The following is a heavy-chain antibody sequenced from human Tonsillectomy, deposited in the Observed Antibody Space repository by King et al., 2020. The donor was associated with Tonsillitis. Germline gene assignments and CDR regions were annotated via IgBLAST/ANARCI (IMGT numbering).Heavy chain of an antibody. D-gene: IGHD3-9*01. J-gene: IGHJ4*02. CDR2: ISGSGGNT. V-gene: IGHV3-23*04. Sequence: DVQLVESGGGLVQPGGSLRLSCAASGFTFSSYAMSWVRQAPGKGLEWVSAISGSGGNTYYADSVKGRFTISRDNSKNTLYLQMNSLRAEDTAVYYCAKIQGRDYDILTGYYTAWYVGSWGQGTLVTVSS. CDR3: AKIQGRDYDILTGYYTAWYVGS. CDR1: GFTFSSYA.